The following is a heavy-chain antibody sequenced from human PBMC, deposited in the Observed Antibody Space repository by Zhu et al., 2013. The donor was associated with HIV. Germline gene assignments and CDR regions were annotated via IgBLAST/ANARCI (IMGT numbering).Heavy chain of an antibody. D-gene: IGHD3-16*01. CDR2: INPSGGSA. CDR1: GYTFTTYY. J-gene: IGHJ4*02. CDR3: ARVPSVGDYFDY. V-gene: IGHV1-46*01. Sequence: QVQLVQSGAEVKKSGASVNVSCKASGYTFTTYYMHWVRQAPGQGLEWMGIINPSGGSATYAQKFQGRVTMTRDTSTSTVYMELSSLTSEDTALYYCARVPSVGDYFDYWGQGTLVTSPQ.